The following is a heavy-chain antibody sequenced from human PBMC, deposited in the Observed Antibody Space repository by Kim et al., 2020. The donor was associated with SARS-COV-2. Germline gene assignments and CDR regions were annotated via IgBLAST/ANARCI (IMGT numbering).Heavy chain of an antibody. CDR3: AKYGGSYGVDYYYGWDV. Sequence: GGSLRLSCEASGFTFSDFAMSWVRQTPEKGLQCVSSITGSGGTTYYVDSVKGRFTISRDNSKNTLHLQMNSLRADDTAVYYCAKYGGSYGVDYYYGWDV. D-gene: IGHD1-26*01. CDR1: GFTFSDFA. CDR2: ITGSGGTT. J-gene: IGHJ6*01. V-gene: IGHV3-23*01.